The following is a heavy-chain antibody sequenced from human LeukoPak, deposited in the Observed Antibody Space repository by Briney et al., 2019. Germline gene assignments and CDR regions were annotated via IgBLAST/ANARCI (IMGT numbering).Heavy chain of an antibody. CDR3: ARPPMPGGYFYL. CDR1: GFTLRNYW. Sequence: RGSLRLSCVPSGFTLRNYWMSWVSHAPGEWREWVANIKEDGSQKYHVDAVKGRFTISRDNAKNSLYQQMNSLRAEDTAVYYCARPPMPGGYFYLWGRGALVTV. V-gene: IGHV3-7*04. D-gene: IGHD2-15*01. CDR2: IKEDGSQK. J-gene: IGHJ2*01.